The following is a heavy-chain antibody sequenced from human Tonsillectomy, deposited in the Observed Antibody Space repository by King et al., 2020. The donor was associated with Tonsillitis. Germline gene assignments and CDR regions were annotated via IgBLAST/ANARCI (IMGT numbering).Heavy chain of an antibody. Sequence: VQLVESGGDLVQPGGSLRLSCAASGFTFSNYAMSWVRQAPGKGLEWVSRISGSGNITHYADSLKGRFTISRDKSKNRDNTKNTLYRQMNSLRAEDTALYYCAKYRLATIPEFDFRGQGTLVTVSS. V-gene: IGHV3-23*04. CDR2: ISGSGNIT. CDR3: AKYRLATIPEFDF. J-gene: IGHJ4*02. D-gene: IGHD5-12*01. CDR1: GFTFSNYA.